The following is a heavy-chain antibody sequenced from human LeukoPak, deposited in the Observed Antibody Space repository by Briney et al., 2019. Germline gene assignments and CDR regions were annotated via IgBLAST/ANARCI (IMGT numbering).Heavy chain of an antibody. CDR1: GFTFSSYA. CDR3: AKDRIQYSYGPYFDY. J-gene: IGHJ4*02. Sequence: GGSLRLSCAASGFTFSSYAMSWVRQAPGKGLEWVSGISGSGGSTYYADSVKGRFTISRDNSKNTLYLQMNSLRAEDTTIYYCAKDRIQYSYGPYFDYWGRGTLVTVSS. CDR2: ISGSGGST. V-gene: IGHV3-23*01. D-gene: IGHD5-18*01.